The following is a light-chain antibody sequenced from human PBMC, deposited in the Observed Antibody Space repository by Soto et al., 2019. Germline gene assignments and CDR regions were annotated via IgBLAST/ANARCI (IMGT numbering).Light chain of an antibody. CDR1: QSITNY. CDR3: QQSHNMPFT. J-gene: IGKJ3*01. Sequence: DIQMTQSPSSLSASVGDRVTITCRASQSITNYLNWYQHKPGKAPKLLVYAASSLQSGVPSRFSGSGSGTDFTLTISSLQPEDFATYFCQQSHNMPFTFRPGTKVDIK. V-gene: IGKV1-39*01. CDR2: AAS.